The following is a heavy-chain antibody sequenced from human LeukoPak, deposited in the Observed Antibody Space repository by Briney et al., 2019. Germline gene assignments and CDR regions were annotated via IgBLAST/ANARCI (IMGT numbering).Heavy chain of an antibody. CDR1: GFTFSSYA. CDR3: AKSGYNRFDY. Sequence: GGSLRLSCAASGFTFSSYAMHWVRQAPGKGLEWVSNISGSGSGGSTYYADSVKGRFTISRDNSKNTLYLQMNSLRAEDTAVYYCAKSGYNRFDYWGQGTLVTVSS. D-gene: IGHD5-24*01. J-gene: IGHJ4*02. CDR2: ISGSGSGGST. V-gene: IGHV3-23*01.